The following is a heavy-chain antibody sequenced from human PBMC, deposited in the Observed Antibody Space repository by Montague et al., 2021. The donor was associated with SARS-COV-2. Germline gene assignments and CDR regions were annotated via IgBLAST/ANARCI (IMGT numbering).Heavy chain of an antibody. CDR2: TYYRSKWYN. D-gene: IGHD4-11*01. CDR3: ARARFDSNPYYYYGMDV. J-gene: IGHJ6*02. CDR1: GDSVSSNIAT. Sequence: CAISGDSVSSNIATWNWIRQSPSRGPEWLGRTYYRSKWYNNYAESVKSRITIDPDTSKHQFSLHLNSVTPEDTAVYYCARARFDSNPYYYYGMDVWGQGTTVTVSS. V-gene: IGHV6-1*01.